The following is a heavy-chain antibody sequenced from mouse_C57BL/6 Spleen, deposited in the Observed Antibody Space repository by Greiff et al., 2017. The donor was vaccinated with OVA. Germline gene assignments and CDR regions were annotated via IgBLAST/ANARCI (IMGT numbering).Heavy chain of an antibody. Sequence: VQLKQSGPELVKPGASVKISCKASGYSFTDYNMNWVKQSNGKSLEWIGVLNPNYGTTSYNQKFKGKATLTVDQSSSTAYMQLNSLTSEDSAVYYCAREGDGSSYFDVWGTGTTVTVSS. J-gene: IGHJ1*03. D-gene: IGHD1-1*01. CDR3: AREGDGSSYFDV. CDR1: GYSFTDYN. CDR2: LNPNYGTT. V-gene: IGHV1-39*01.